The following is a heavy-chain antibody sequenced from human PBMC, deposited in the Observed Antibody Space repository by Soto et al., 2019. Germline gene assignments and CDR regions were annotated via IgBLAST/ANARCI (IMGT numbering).Heavy chain of an antibody. Sequence: GASVKVSCKASGGTFSSYAISWVRQAPGQGLEWMGGIIPIFGTANYAQKFQGRVTITADESTSTAYMELSSLRSEDTAVYYCARETSRPLYSSGVNYWGQGTLVTVSS. D-gene: IGHD6-19*01. CDR1: GGTFSSYA. J-gene: IGHJ4*02. CDR2: IIPIFGTA. V-gene: IGHV1-69*13. CDR3: ARETSRPLYSSGVNY.